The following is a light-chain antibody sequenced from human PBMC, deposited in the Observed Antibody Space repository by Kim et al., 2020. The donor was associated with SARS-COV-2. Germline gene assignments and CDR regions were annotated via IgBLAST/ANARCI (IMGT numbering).Light chain of an antibody. CDR1: QRVTSDY. Sequence: LSPGEKATLSCRASQRVTSDYLAWYQQRPGQAPRLLIYGASTRAAGIPDRFRGSGSGTDFTLTISRLESEDYVVYYCQQYGGSPYTFGQGTKLEIK. CDR3: QQYGGSPYT. CDR2: GAS. J-gene: IGKJ2*01. V-gene: IGKV3-20*01.